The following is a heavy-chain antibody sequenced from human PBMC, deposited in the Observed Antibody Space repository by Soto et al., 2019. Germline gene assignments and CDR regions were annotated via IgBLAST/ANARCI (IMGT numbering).Heavy chain of an antibody. Sequence: QLQLQESGPGLVKPSENLSLTCTVSGGSVSSSSYYWGWIRQPPGKGLEWIGSIYYSGSTYYNPSLKSRVTISVDTSKNQFSLKLSSVTAADTAVYYCARRRYYDSSGYPFDYWGQGTLVTVSS. CDR2: IYYSGST. CDR1: GGSVSSSSYY. D-gene: IGHD3-22*01. V-gene: IGHV4-39*01. J-gene: IGHJ4*02. CDR3: ARRRYYDSSGYPFDY.